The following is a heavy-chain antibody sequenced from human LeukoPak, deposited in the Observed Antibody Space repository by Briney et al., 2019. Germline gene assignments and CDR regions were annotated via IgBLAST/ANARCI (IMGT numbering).Heavy chain of an antibody. CDR2: IWYDGSNK. D-gene: IGHD3-10*01. J-gene: IGHJ4*02. CDR1: GYTFSSYG. V-gene: IGHV3-33*01. CDR3: AREGYYGSGSPPSLYFDY. Sequence: GGSLRLSCAASGYTFSSYGMHWVRQAPGKGLEWVAVIWYDGSNKYYADSVKGRFTISRDNSRSTLYLQMNSLRPEDTAIYYCAREGYYGSGSPPSLYFDYWGQGTLVTVSS.